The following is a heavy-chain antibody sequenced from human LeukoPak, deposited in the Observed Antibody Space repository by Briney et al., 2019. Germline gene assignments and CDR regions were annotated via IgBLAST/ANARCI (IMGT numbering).Heavy chain of an antibody. J-gene: IGHJ4*02. CDR3: ARDWDFWSGSYFDY. CDR2: ISPNSGGT. CDR1: GYTFTGYY. V-gene: IGHV1-2*02. D-gene: IGHD3-3*01. Sequence: ASVKVSCKASGYTFTGYYMHWVRQAPGQGLEWMGWISPNSGGTNYAQKFQGRVTMTRDTSISTAYMELSRLRSDDTAVYYCARDWDFWSGSYFDYWGQGTLVTVSS.